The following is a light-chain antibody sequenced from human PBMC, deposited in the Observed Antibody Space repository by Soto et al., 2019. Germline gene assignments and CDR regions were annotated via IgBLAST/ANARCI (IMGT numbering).Light chain of an antibody. CDR2: DVS. CDR3: SSYTSSTTLLYV. Sequence: QSALPQPASVSGSPGQSITISCTGTSSDVGGYNYVSWYQQHPGKAPKLMIYDVSNRPSGVSNRLSGSKSGNTASLTISGLQAEDEADYYCSSYTSSTTLLYVFGTGTKLTVL. CDR1: SSDVGGYNY. V-gene: IGLV2-14*01. J-gene: IGLJ1*01.